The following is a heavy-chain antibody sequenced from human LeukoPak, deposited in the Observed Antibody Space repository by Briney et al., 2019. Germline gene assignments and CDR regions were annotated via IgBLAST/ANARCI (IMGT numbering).Heavy chain of an antibody. CDR1: GYTFTSYY. D-gene: IGHD1-26*01. CDR2: INPSGGST. Sequence: ASVKVSCKASGYTFTSYYMHWVRQAPGQGLEWMGIINPSGGSTSYAQKFQGRVTMTRDTSTSTVYMELSSLRAEDTAVYYCAKGTLRGTLSGSYYHYWGQGTLVTVSS. V-gene: IGHV1-46*01. J-gene: IGHJ4*02. CDR3: AKGTLRGTLSGSYYHY.